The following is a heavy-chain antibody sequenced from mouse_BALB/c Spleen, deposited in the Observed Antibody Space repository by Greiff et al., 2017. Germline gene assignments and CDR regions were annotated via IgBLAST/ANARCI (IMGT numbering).Heavy chain of an antibody. CDR1: GFSLTSYD. CDR2: IWTGGGT. Sequence: VQLVESGPGLVAPSQSLSITCTVSGFSLTSYDISWIRQPPGKGLEWLGVIWTGGGTNYNSAFMSRLSISKDNSKSQVFLKMNSLQTDDTAIYYCVRVGLRSDYWGQGTTLTVSS. J-gene: IGHJ2*01. D-gene: IGHD1-1*01. V-gene: IGHV2-9-2*01. CDR3: VRVGLRSDY.